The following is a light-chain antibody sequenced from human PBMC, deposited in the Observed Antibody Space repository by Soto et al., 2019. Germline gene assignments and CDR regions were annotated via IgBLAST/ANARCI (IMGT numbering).Light chain of an antibody. CDR1: QSVSSY. V-gene: IGKV3-20*01. CDR3: QQYGSSPET. CDR2: DAS. Sequence: EIVLTQSPATLSLSPGERATLSCRASQSVSSYLAWYQQKPGQAPRLLIYDASKRAAGIPDRFSGSGSGTDFTLTISRLEPEDLAVYYCQQYGSSPETFGQGTKVDI. J-gene: IGKJ1*01.